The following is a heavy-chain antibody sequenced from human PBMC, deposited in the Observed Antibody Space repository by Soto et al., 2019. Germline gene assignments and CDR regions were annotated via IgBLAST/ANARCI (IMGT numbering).Heavy chain of an antibody. D-gene: IGHD3-16*01. CDR2: IVGSTI. CDR3: ARDSLYAFDI. Sequence: GGSLRLSCAASGFTFTSYSMNWVRQAPGKGLEWVSYIVGSTIYYADSVDGRFTISRDNAKNSLYLQMNGLRDEDTAVYYCARDSLYAFDIWGQGTMVTVSS. CDR1: GFTFTSYS. J-gene: IGHJ3*02. V-gene: IGHV3-48*02.